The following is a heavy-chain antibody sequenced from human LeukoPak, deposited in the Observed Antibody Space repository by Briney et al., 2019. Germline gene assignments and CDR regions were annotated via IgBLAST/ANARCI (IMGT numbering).Heavy chain of an antibody. CDR3: ARWGWNDLAFDI. Sequence: PGGSLRLSCAASGFTFSSYWMSWVRQAPGKGLEWVANIKQDGSEKYYMDSVRGRFTISRDNAKNSLYLQMNSLRAEDTAVYYCARWGWNDLAFDIWGQGTMVTVSS. CDR1: GFTFSSYW. J-gene: IGHJ3*02. V-gene: IGHV3-7*01. D-gene: IGHD1-1*01. CDR2: IKQDGSEK.